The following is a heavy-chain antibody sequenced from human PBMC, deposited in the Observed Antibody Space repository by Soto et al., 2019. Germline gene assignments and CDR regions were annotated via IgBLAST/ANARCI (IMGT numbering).Heavy chain of an antibody. Sequence: EVQLVESGGGLVQPGGSLRLSCAASGFTFSSYSMNWVRQAPGKGLEWASYISSSSSTIYYADSVKGRFTISRDNAKNSLYLQMNSLRAEDTAVYYCAREVSLLTGYRSKSRSLDYWGQGTLVTVSS. J-gene: IGHJ4*02. D-gene: IGHD3-9*01. CDR2: ISSSSSTI. V-gene: IGHV3-48*01. CDR3: AREVSLLTGYRSKSRSLDY. CDR1: GFTFSSYS.